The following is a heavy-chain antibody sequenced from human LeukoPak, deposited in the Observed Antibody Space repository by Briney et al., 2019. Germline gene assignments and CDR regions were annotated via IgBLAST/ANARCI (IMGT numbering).Heavy chain of an antibody. CDR2: INSDGSST. J-gene: IGHJ2*01. V-gene: IGHV3-74*01. CDR3: AREPGPREYWYFDL. CDR1: GFTFSSYW. Sequence: GGSLRLSCAASGFTFSSYWMHWVRQAPGKGLVGVSRINSDGSSTSYADSVKGRFTISRDNAKNTLYLQMNSLRAEDTAVYYCAREPGPREYWYFDLWGRGTLVTVSS.